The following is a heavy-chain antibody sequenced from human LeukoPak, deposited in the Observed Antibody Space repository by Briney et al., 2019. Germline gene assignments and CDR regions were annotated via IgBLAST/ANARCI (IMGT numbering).Heavy chain of an antibody. J-gene: IGHJ6*04. V-gene: IGHV3-23*01. CDR2: ISGSGDST. CDR3: AELGITMIGGV. D-gene: IGHD3-10*02. CDR1: GFTFNNYG. Sequence: PGGSLRLSCAASGFTFNNYGMSWVRQAPGQGLEWVSTISGSGDSTNYADSLKGRLTISRDNAKNSLYLQMNSLRAEDAAVYYCAELGITMIGGVWGKGTTVTISS.